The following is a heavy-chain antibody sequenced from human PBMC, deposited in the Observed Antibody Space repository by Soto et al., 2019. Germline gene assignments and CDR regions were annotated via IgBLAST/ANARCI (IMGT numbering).Heavy chain of an antibody. CDR3: ARDQGEYDIMTERYFYYMDV. D-gene: IGHD3-9*01. J-gene: IGHJ6*03. Sequence: EVQLVESGGGLVKPGGSLRLSCAASGFTLSTYRMSWVRQAPGKALEWVSSISSSSGYIYYADSVKGRFTLSRDNAKNSLELQMNSLRAEDTDVYYCARDQGEYDIMTERYFYYMDVWGKGTTVTISS. V-gene: IGHV3-21*04. CDR2: ISSSSGYI. CDR1: GFTLSTYR.